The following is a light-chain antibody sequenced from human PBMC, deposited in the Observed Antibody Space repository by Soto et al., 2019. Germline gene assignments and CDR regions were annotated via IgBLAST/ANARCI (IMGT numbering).Light chain of an antibody. CDR1: SSDVGSYDS. V-gene: IGLV2-18*02. CDR2: EVS. J-gene: IGLJ1*01. CDR3: SSYTTSRTYV. Sequence: QSALTQPPSGSGSPGQSVTISCTGTSSDVGSYDSVSWYQQPPGTVPKLMIYEVSNRPSGVPDRFSGSKSGNTASLTISGLQAEDEADYYCSSYTTSRTYVFGTGTKLTVL.